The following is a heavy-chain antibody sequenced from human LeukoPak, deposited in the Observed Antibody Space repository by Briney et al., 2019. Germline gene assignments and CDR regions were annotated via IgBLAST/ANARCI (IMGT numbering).Heavy chain of an antibody. CDR1: GGSFSGYY. Sequence: SETLSLTCAVYGGSFSGYYWSWIRQPPGKGLEWIGEINHSGSTNYNPSLKSRVTISVDTSKNQFSLKLSSVTAADTAVYYCARHGSGWYARFIDYWGQGTLVTVSS. D-gene: IGHD6-19*01. V-gene: IGHV4-34*01. J-gene: IGHJ4*02. CDR3: ARHGSGWYARFIDY. CDR2: INHSGST.